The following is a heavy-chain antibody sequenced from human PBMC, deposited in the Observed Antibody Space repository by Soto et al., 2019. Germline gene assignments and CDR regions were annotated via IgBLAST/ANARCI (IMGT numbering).Heavy chain of an antibody. CDR3: ARRERAAGTDWWFDS. J-gene: IGHJ5*01. Sequence: SETLSLTCAVSGDSISSGGYSWSWIRQPPGKGLEWIGSIYYSGSTYYSPSLKSRVTISVDTSKNQFSLKLSSVTAADTAVYYCARRERAAGTDWWFDSWGQGTLVTVSS. D-gene: IGHD6-13*01. CDR2: IYYSGST. CDR1: GDSISSGGYS. V-gene: IGHV4-39*01.